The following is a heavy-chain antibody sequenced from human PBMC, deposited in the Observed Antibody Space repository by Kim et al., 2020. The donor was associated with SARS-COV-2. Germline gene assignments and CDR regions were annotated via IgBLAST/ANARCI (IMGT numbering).Heavy chain of an antibody. CDR1: GGSFSGYY. D-gene: IGHD3-10*01. J-gene: IGHJ4*02. CDR2: INHSGST. Sequence: SETLSLTCAVYGGSFSGYYWSWIRQPPGKGLEWIGEINHSGSTNYNPSLKSRVTISVDTSKNQFSLKLSSVTAADTAVYYCARARGYYGSGSYRFDYWGQGTLVTVSS. V-gene: IGHV4-34*01. CDR3: ARARGYYGSGSYRFDY.